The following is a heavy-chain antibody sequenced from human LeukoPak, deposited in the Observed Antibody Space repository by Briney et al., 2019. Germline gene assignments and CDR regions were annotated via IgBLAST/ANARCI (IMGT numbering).Heavy chain of an antibody. CDR3: ARALSGHIVLMVYASPFTFDY. J-gene: IGHJ4*02. Sequence: ASVKVSCKASGYTFTDYYKHWVRQAPGQGLEWMGWINPNSGGTNYGQKFQGRVTMTRDTSVSTVYMELSRLISDDTAVYYCARALSGHIVLMVYASPFTFDYWGQGTLVTVSS. V-gene: IGHV1-2*02. D-gene: IGHD2-8*01. CDR1: GYTFTDYY. CDR2: INPNSGGT.